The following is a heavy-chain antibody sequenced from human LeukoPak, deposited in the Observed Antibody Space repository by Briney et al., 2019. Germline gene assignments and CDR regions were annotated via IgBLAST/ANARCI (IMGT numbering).Heavy chain of an antibody. D-gene: IGHD1-26*01. Sequence: ASVKVSCKASGYTFTSYGISWVRQAPGQGLEWMGWISAYNGNTNYAQKLQGRVTMTTDTSTSTAYMELRSLRSDDTAVYYCASRDREESYYYYGMDVWGQGTTVTVSS. V-gene: IGHV1-18*01. CDR2: ISAYNGNT. J-gene: IGHJ6*02. CDR3: ASRDREESYYYYGMDV. CDR1: GYTFTSYG.